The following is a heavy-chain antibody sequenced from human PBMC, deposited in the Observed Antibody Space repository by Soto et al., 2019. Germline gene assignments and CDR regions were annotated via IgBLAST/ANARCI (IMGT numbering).Heavy chain of an antibody. Sequence: GGSLRLSCAASGFTFSSYSMNWVRQAPGKGLEWVSSISSSSSYIYYADSVKGRFTISRDNAKNSLYLQMNSLRAEDTAVFYCARDPRLGYSDLQRYYFDYWGQGTLVTVSS. CDR1: GFTFSSYS. CDR3: ARDPRLGYSDLQRYYFDY. D-gene: IGHD2-15*01. V-gene: IGHV3-21*01. CDR2: ISSSSSYI. J-gene: IGHJ4*02.